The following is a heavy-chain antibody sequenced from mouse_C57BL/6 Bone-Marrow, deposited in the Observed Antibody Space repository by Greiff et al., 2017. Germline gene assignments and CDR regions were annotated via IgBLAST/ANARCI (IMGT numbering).Heavy chain of an antibody. V-gene: IGHV1-61*01. CDR2: IYPSDSET. J-gene: IGHJ4*01. CDR3: AGGVGRGGQMDY. D-gene: IGHD1-1*01. Sequence: QVQLQQPGAELVRPGSSVKLSCKASGYTFTSYWMDWVKQRPGQGLEWIGNIYPSDSETHYNQKFKDKATLTVDKSSSTAYMQLSSLTSEDSAVYDCAGGVGRGGQMDYWGQGTSVTVSS. CDR1: GYTFTSYW.